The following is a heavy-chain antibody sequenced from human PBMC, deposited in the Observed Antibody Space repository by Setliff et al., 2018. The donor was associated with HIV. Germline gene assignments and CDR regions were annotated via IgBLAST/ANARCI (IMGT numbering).Heavy chain of an antibody. D-gene: IGHD2-2*01. CDR3: ARRERYCSGTTCYRYFQH. Sequence: SETLSLTCAVFGGSFSAYYWNWIRQTPGKGLEWIGEINHSGTTNYNPTLNSRVTISVDTSKKRFSLTLRSATAADTALYFCARRERYCSGTTCYRYFQHWGQGTLVTVSS. J-gene: IGHJ1*01. CDR1: GGSFSAYY. CDR2: INHSGTT. V-gene: IGHV4-34*01.